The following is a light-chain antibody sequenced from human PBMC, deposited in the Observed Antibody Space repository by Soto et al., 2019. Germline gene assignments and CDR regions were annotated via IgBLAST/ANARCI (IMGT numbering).Light chain of an antibody. Sequence: EIVFPQSPGTLSMYPGEIASLYFRASQSVIRSYLAWYQQKPGQAPSLLIYGASRRATGIPDRFSGSGSGTDFTLTISRLEPEDFAVYYCQQYDSSPITFGQGTKVDIK. V-gene: IGKV3-20*01. J-gene: IGKJ1*01. CDR2: GAS. CDR1: QSVIRSY. CDR3: QQYDSSPIT.